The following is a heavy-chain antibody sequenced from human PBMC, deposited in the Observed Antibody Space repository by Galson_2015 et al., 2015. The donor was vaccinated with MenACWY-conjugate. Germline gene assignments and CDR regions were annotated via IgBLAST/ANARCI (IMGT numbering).Heavy chain of an antibody. CDR1: GGSVSSGSY. Sequence: ETLSLTCTVSGGSVSSGSYWTWIRQPPGKGLEWIGLIYSSGSTKYNPSLKSRVTISLDMSKNQVSLKLSSVTAADTAVYYCARDLGFYCSHNDCYSPYWGQGTLVTVSS. D-gene: IGHD2-15*01. CDR2: IYSSGST. V-gene: IGHV4-61*01. J-gene: IGHJ4*02. CDR3: ARDLGFYCSHNDCYSPY.